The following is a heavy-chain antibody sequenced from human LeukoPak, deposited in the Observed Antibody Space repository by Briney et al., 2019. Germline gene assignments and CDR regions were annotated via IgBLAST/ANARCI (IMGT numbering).Heavy chain of an antibody. CDR1: GYTFTSSY. CDR3: ARDRRDVYNYLYYFDS. Sequence: GASVSVSCKASGYTFTSSYIHWMRQAPGQGLEWMGVISPSDGSASYHQRLQGRVTLTRDTSTSTVYMELRSLRSEDTAVYFCARDRRDVYNYLYYFDSWGQGTLVSVSS. J-gene: IGHJ4*02. V-gene: IGHV1-46*01. CDR2: ISPSDGSA. D-gene: IGHD5-24*01.